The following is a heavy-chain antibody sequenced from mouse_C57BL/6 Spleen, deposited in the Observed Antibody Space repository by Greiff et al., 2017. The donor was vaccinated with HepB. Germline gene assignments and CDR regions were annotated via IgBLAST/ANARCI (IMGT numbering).Heavy chain of an antibody. D-gene: IGHD2-1*01. J-gene: IGHJ4*01. Sequence: EVQLQQSGPVLVKPGASVKMSCKASGYTFTDYYMNWVKQSHGKSLEWIGVINPYNGGTSYNQKFKGKATLTVDKSSSTAYMELNSLTSEDSAVYYCERGNGNYPYYYAMDYWGQGTSVTVSS. CDR1: GYTFTDYY. V-gene: IGHV1-19*01. CDR2: INPYNGGT. CDR3: ERGNGNYPYYYAMDY.